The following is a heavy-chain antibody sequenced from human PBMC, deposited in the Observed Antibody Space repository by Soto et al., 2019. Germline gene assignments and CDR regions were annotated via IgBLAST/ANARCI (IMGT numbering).Heavy chain of an antibody. J-gene: IGHJ6*02. D-gene: IGHD2-2*01. CDR2: IWSDGSNK. Sequence: GGSLRLSCAASGFTFSSYGMHWVRQAPGKGLEWVAVIWSDGSNKYYADSVKGRFTISRDNSKNTLYLQMNSLGAEDTAVYYCARGLIGPAAITHYYYYGMDVWGQGTTVTVSS. V-gene: IGHV3-33*01. CDR1: GFTFSSYG. CDR3: ARGLIGPAAITHYYYYGMDV.